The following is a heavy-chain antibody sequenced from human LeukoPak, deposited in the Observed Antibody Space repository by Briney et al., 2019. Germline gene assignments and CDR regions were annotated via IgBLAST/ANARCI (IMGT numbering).Heavy chain of an antibody. CDR3: AKDPTLYDGA. CDR2: ISYDGSNK. V-gene: IGHV3-30*18. Sequence: GGSLRLSCAASGFTFSSYGMHWVRQAPGKGLEWVAVISYDGSNKYYADSVKGRFTISRDNSKNTLYLQMNSLRAGDTAVYYCAKDPTLYDGAWGQGTMVTVSS. CDR1: GFTFSSYG. J-gene: IGHJ3*01. D-gene: IGHD2/OR15-2a*01.